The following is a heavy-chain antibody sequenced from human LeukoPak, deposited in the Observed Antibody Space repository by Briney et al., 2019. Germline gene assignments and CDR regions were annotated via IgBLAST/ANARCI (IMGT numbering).Heavy chain of an antibody. CDR3: ARGADSSGYYYFDN. J-gene: IGHJ4*02. CDR2: ISSSSSYI. CDR1: GFTFSSYS. V-gene: IGHV3-21*04. D-gene: IGHD6-19*01. Sequence: KPGGSLRLSCAASGFTFSSYSMNWVRQAPGKGLEWVSSISSSSSYIYYADSVKGRFTISRDNAKNSLYLQMNSLRAEDTAVYYCARGADSSGYYYFDNWGQGTLVTVSS.